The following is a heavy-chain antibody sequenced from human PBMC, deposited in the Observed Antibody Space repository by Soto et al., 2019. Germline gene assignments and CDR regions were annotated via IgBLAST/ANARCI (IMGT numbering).Heavy chain of an antibody. CDR1: GFTFDDYA. J-gene: IGHJ4*02. CDR2: ISWNSGSI. Sequence: ESGGGLVQPGRSLRLSCAASGFTFDDYAMHWVRQAPGTGLEWVSGISWNSGSIGYADSVKGRFTISRDNAKNSLYLQMNSLRAEDTALYYCAKDRRALGYYFDYWGQGTLVTVSS. V-gene: IGHV3-9*01. CDR3: AKDRRALGYYFDY. D-gene: IGHD7-27*01.